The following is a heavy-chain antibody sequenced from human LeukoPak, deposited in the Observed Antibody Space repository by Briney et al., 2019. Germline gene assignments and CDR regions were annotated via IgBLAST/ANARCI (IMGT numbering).Heavy chain of an antibody. CDR2: INHSGST. D-gene: IGHD3-22*01. Sequence: PSETLSLTCAVYGGSFSGYYWSWIRQPPGKGLEWIGEINHSGSTNYNPSLKSRVTISVDTSKNQFSLKLSSVTAADTAVYYCARGPLLSSGYYYGYYGDQGTLVTVSS. CDR1: GGSFSGYY. J-gene: IGHJ4*02. V-gene: IGHV4-34*01. CDR3: ARGPLLSSGYYYGYY.